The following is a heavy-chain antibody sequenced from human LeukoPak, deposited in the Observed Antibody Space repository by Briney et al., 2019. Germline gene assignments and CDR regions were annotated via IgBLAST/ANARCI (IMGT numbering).Heavy chain of an antibody. CDR1: GFTFSSYA. V-gene: IGHV3-23*01. Sequence: GGSLRLSCAASGFTFSSYAMSWVRQAPGKGLEWVSAISGSGGSTYYADSVKGRFTISRDNSKNTLYLQMNSLRAEDTAVYYCATRIMITFGEVIVEGPFDYWGQGTLVTVSS. D-gene: IGHD3-16*02. CDR3: ATRIMITFGEVIVEGPFDY. CDR2: ISGSGGST. J-gene: IGHJ4*02.